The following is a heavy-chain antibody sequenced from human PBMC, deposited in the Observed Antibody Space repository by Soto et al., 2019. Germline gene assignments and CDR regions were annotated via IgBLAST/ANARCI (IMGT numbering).Heavy chain of an antibody. V-gene: IGHV4-39*01. J-gene: IGHJ6*02. CDR3: ATKTGGGWEDGMDV. CDR1: GGSISSSSYY. D-gene: IGHD6-19*01. Sequence: QLQLQESGPGLAKPSETLSLTCTVSGGSISSSSYYWGWIRQPPGKGLEWIGSIYYSGSTYYNPSLKSRVTISVDTSKNQFSLKLSSVTAADTAVYYCATKTGGGWEDGMDVWGQGTTVTVSS. CDR2: IYYSGST.